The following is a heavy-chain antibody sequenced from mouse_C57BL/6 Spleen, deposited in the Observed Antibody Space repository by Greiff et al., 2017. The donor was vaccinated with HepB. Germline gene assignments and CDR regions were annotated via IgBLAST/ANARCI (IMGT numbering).Heavy chain of an antibody. D-gene: IGHD3-3*01. CDR2: IDPSDSET. Sequence: QVQLQQPGAELVRPGSSVKLSCKASGYTFTSYWMHWVKQRPIQGLEWIGNIDPSDSETHYNQKFKDKATLTVDKSSSTAYMQLSSLTSADSAVYYCARTLGIHYFDYWGQGTTLTVSS. CDR3: ARTLGIHYFDY. V-gene: IGHV1-52*01. CDR1: GYTFTSYW. J-gene: IGHJ2*01.